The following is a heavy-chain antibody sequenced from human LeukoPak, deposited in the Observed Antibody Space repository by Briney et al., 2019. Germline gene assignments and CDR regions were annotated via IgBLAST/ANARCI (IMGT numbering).Heavy chain of an antibody. Sequence: SETLSLTCTGSGGSISTYYWSWIRQPPGKGLEWIGNIYYSGSTGYNPSLTSRVTISVDTSKNHFSLSLSSVTAADTALYYCARFAATPPYYQYYYMDVWGTGTTVTISS. J-gene: IGHJ6*03. CDR3: ARFAATPPYYQYYYMDV. CDR1: GGSISTYY. V-gene: IGHV4-59*01. D-gene: IGHD2-15*01. CDR2: IYYSGST.